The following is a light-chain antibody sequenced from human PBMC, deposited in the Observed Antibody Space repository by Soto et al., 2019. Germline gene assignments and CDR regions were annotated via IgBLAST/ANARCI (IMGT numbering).Light chain of an antibody. CDR1: QSVFYSSNNKNY. Sequence: IVMTQSPDSLSVSLVERATINCKSSQSVFYSSNNKNYLAWYQQKPGQPPKLLIYWASTRESGVPDRFSGSGSGTDFTLTISSLQAEDVAVYYCQQYHSAPLTFGGGTKVDIK. V-gene: IGKV4-1*01. CDR2: WAS. CDR3: QQYHSAPLT. J-gene: IGKJ4*01.